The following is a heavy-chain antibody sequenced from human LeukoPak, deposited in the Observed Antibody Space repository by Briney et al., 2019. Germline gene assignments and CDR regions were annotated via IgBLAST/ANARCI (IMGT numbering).Heavy chain of an antibody. CDR1: GFTFSSFT. CDR2: IGGSGSST. J-gene: IGHJ4*02. D-gene: IGHD1-1*01. CDR3: TKKGWN. V-gene: IGHV3-23*01. Sequence: GGSLRLSCAASGFTFSSFTMSWVRQAPGKGLEWVSAIGGSGSSTNYADSVKGRFTISRDNSKNTLSLHMNSLRAEDTAVYYCTKKGWNWGQGTLVTVSS.